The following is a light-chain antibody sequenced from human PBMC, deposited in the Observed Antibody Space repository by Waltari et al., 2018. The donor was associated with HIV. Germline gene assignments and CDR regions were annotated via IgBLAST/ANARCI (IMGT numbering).Light chain of an antibody. Sequence: QSVLTQPPSASATPGQRVTLSCSGSSPTIGSNFVSWYQQHPGGAPQLCIYRDNRQPSGTPDRFAASKSGTSASLASSGRRSEDEGHYYCAAWDGTLSGRVFGGGTKVTVL. J-gene: IGLJ3*02. CDR3: AAWDGTLSGRV. CDR2: RDN. V-gene: IGLV1-47*01. CDR1: SPTIGSNF.